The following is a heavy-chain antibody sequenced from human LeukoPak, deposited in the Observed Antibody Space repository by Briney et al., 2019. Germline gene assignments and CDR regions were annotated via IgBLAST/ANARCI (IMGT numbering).Heavy chain of an antibody. CDR1: GFTFSRYE. V-gene: IGHV3-48*03. Sequence: GGSLRLSCAASGFTFSRYEMNWVRQAAGKGLEGVGYISSSGSTIYYAASVKGRFTISRDNAKNSLYLQMNSLKAEDTAVYYCARDLRVGGSDPRGYWGQGTLVTVSS. D-gene: IGHD3-10*01. CDR2: ISSSGSTI. J-gene: IGHJ4*02. CDR3: ARDLRVGGSDPRGY.